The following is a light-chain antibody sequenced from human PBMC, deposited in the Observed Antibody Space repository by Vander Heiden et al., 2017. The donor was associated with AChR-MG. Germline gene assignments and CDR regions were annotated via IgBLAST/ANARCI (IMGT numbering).Light chain of an antibody. V-gene: IGKV1-5*03. CDR1: QSITSW. CDR3: QQYNSYSPIT. CDR2: KAS. J-gene: IGKJ5*01. Sequence: DIQMTQSPSTLSASVGDRVTITCRASQSITSWLAWYQQKPGKAPTLLIHKASSLQSGVPSRFSGSGSGTEFTLTISSLQPDDFATYYCQQYNSYSPITFGQGTRLEMK.